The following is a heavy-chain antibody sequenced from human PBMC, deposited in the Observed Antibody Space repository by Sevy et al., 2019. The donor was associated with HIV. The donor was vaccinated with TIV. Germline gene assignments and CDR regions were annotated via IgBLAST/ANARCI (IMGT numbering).Heavy chain of an antibody. V-gene: IGHV1-2*04. CDR1: GYTFTGYY. Sequence: ASVKVSCKASGYTFTGYYMHWVRQAPGQGLEWMGWINPNSGGTNYAQKFQGWVTMTRDTSISTVYMELSRLRSDDTALYYYASSRRVYDAFDIWGQGTMVTVSS. CDR3: ASSRRVYDAFDI. CDR2: INPNSGGT. D-gene: IGHD6-13*01. J-gene: IGHJ3*02.